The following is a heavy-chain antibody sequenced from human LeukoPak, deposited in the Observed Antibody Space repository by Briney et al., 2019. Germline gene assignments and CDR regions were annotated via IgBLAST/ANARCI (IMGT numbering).Heavy chain of an antibody. CDR1: GGTVSRYP. J-gene: IGHJ5*02. CDR3: ARDPIVGANSWFDP. CDR2: IIPIFGTA. Sequence: GASVKVSCKASGGTVSRYPISWVRQAPGQGLEWMGGIIPIFGTANYAQKLQGKVTMTTDTSTSTAYMELRSLRSDDTAVYYCARDPIVGANSWFDPWGQGTLATVSS. V-gene: IGHV1-69*05. D-gene: IGHD1-26*01.